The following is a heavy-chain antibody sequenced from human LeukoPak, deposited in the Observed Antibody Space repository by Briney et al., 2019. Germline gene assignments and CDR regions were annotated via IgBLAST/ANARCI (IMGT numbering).Heavy chain of an antibody. CDR1: GRTFTTYW. CDR2: IYPGDSDT. J-gene: IGHJ4*02. D-gene: IGHD1-26*01. Sequence: GESLLISCKASGRTFTTYWIGWVRRMPGKGLEWMGIIYPGDSDTRYSPSFQGQVTISADKSIGTAYLQWSSLKASDTAMYYCARSGSYGFPFDYWGQGSLVTVSS. CDR3: ARSGSYGFPFDY. V-gene: IGHV5-51*01.